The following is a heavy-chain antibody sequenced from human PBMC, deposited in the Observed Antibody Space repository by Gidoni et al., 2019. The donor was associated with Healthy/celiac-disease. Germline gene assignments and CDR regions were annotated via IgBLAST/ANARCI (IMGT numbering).Heavy chain of an antibody. CDR1: GFTFSSYA. V-gene: IGHV3-23*01. CDR2: ISGSGGST. Sequence: EVQLLESGGGLVQPGGSLTLSCAASGFTFSSYAMSWVRQAPGKGLEWVSAISGSGGSTYYADSVKGRFTISRDNSKNTLYLQMNSLRAEDTAVYYCAKSSYGDYGMEVYWGQGTLVTVSS. D-gene: IGHD4-17*01. J-gene: IGHJ4*02. CDR3: AKSSYGDYGMEVY.